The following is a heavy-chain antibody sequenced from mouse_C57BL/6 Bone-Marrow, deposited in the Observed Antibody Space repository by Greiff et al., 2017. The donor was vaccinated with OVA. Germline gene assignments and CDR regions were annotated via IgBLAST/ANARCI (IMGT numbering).Heavy chain of an antibody. CDR1: GFTFSSYG. CDR2: ISSGGSYT. J-gene: IGHJ3*01. D-gene: IGHD2-3*01. V-gene: IGHV5-6*01. CDR3: ARRWLLPFAY. Sequence: EVMLVESGGDLVKPGGSLKLSCAASGFTFSSYGMSWVRQTPDERLEWVATISSGGSYTYYPDSVKGRFTISRDNAKNTLYLQMSSLKSEDTAMYYCARRWLLPFAYWGQGTLVTVSA.